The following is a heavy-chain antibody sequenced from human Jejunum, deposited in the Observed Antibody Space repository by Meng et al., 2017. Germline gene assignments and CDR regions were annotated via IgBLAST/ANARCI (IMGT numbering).Heavy chain of an antibody. CDR2: IKSKTDGGTI. CDR1: GFTFSNAW. D-gene: IGHD4-11*01. CDR3: TTDPPTPYDYYYSDMDV. J-gene: IGHJ6*02. V-gene: IGHV3-15*01. Sequence: GESLKISCAASGFTFSNAWMTWVRQAPGKGLEWVGRIKSKTDGGTIDYAAPVKGRFTISRDDSKNTVYLQMNNLKTEDTALYYCTTDPPTPYDYYYSDMDVWGQGTAVTVSS.